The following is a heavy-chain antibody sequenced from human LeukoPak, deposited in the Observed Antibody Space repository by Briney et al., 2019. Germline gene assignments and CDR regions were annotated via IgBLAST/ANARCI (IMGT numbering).Heavy chain of an antibody. CDR3: AIGPAAGTRGDY. D-gene: IGHD6-13*01. Sequence: ASVKVSCKASGYTFTSYGISWVRQAPGQGLEWMGWISAYNGNTNYAQKLQGRVTMTTDTSASTAYMELRSLRSDDTAVYYCAIGPAAGTRGDYWGQGTLVTVSS. CDR1: GYTFTSYG. V-gene: IGHV1-18*01. J-gene: IGHJ4*02. CDR2: ISAYNGNT.